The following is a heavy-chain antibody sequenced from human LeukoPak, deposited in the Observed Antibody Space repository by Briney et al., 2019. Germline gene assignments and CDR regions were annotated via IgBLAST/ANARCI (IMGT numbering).Heavy chain of an antibody. CDR3: ARLGGDYYFDY. Sequence: GGSLKISFKGSGYSFTSYWIGWGRQMPGKGVGWMGIIYPGDSDTRYSPSFQGQVTISADKSISTAYLQWSSLKASDTAMYYCARLGGDYYFDYWGQGTLVTVSS. J-gene: IGHJ4*02. D-gene: IGHD4-17*01. CDR2: IYPGDSDT. V-gene: IGHV5-51*01. CDR1: GYSFTSYW.